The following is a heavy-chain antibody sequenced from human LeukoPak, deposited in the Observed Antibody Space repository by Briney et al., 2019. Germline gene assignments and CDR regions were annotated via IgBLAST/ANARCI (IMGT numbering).Heavy chain of an antibody. CDR3: ARVIGYYDSRGRRGWFDP. CDR2: ISSSGSTI. D-gene: IGHD3-22*01. J-gene: IGHJ5*02. Sequence: GGSLRLSCAASGFTFSSYEMNWVRQAPGKGLEWVSYISSSGSTIYYADSVKGRFTISRDNAKNSLYLQMNSLRAEDTAVYYCARVIGYYDSRGRRGWFDPWGQGTLVTVSS. V-gene: IGHV3-48*03. CDR1: GFTFSSYE.